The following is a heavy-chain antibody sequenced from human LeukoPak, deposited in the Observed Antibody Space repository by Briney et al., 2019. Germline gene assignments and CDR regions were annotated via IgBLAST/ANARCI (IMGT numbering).Heavy chain of an antibody. D-gene: IGHD5-24*01. Sequence: GGSLRLSCAASGFTVSSNYMSWVRQAPGKGLEWVSVIYSGGSTYYADSVKGRFTISRDNSKNTLYLQMNSLRADDTAVYYCARAEKATIFDYWGQGTLVTVSS. V-gene: IGHV3-53*01. CDR2: IYSGGST. J-gene: IGHJ4*02. CDR3: ARAEKATIFDY. CDR1: GFTVSSNY.